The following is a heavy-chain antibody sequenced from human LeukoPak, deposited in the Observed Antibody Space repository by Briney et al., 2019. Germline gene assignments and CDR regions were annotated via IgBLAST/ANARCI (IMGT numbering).Heavy chain of an antibody. J-gene: IGHJ3*02. D-gene: IGHD3-10*01. V-gene: IGHV3-21*04. Sequence: GGSLRLSCAASGFAFNNYAMNWVRQAPGKGLEWVSSISSSSSYIYYADSVKGRFTISRDNAKNSLYLHMNSLRADDTAVYYCARAVRMVRIGAFDIWGQGTMVTVSS. CDR3: ARAVRMVRIGAFDI. CDR1: GFAFNNYA. CDR2: ISSSSSYI.